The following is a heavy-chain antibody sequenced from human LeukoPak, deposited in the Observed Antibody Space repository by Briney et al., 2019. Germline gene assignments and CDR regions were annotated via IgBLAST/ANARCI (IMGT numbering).Heavy chain of an antibody. CDR2: IWYDGSNK. D-gene: IGHD5/OR15-5a*01. V-gene: IGHV3-33*01. Sequence: PGGSLRLSCAASGFNFSNYGMHWVRQAPGKGLEWVAVIWYDGSNKYYADSVKGRFTISRDNSKNTLSLQMNSLRAEDTAVYYCARGLRAMGPYYFDYWGQGTLVTVSS. CDR3: ARGLRAMGPYYFDY. CDR1: GFNFSNYG. J-gene: IGHJ4*02.